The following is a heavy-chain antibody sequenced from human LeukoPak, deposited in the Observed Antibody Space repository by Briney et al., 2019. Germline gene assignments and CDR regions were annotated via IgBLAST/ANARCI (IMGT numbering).Heavy chain of an antibody. D-gene: IGHD3-16*02. Sequence: PSETLSLTCAVYGGSFSGYYWSWIRQPPGKGLEWIGEINHSGSTNYNPSLKSRVTISVDTSKNQFSLKLSSVTAADTAVYYCASVWGSYRDFDYRGQGTLVTVSS. CDR1: GGSFSGYY. CDR3: ASVWGSYRDFDY. V-gene: IGHV4-34*01. CDR2: INHSGST. J-gene: IGHJ4*02.